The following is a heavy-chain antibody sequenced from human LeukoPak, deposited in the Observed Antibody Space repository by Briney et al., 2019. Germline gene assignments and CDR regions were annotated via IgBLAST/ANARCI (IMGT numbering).Heavy chain of an antibody. D-gene: IGHD6-6*01. CDR2: IWYDGSNK. CDR1: GFTFSSYG. J-gene: IGHJ6*03. Sequence: GGSLRLSCAASGFTFSSYGMHWVRQAPGKGRNGGAVIWYDGSNKYYADSVKGRFTISRDNSKNTLYLQMNSLRAEDTAVYYCARDGGSSSSFSYYYYMDVWGKGTTVTVSS. V-gene: IGHV3-33*01. CDR3: ARDGGSSSSFSYYYYMDV.